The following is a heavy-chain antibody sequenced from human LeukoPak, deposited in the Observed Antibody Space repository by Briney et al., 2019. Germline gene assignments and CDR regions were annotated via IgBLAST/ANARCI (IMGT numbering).Heavy chain of an antibody. CDR3: ARGWFGEISYYFDY. D-gene: IGHD3-10*01. Sequence: ASVRVSCKASGYTFTSYGISWVRQAPGQGLEWMGWINTSTGNPTHAQGFTGRFVFSSDTSLSTAYLQISSLKADDTAVYYCARGWFGEISYYFDYWGQGTLVTVSS. V-gene: IGHV7-4-1*02. CDR1: GYTFTSYG. CDR2: INTSTGNP. J-gene: IGHJ4*02.